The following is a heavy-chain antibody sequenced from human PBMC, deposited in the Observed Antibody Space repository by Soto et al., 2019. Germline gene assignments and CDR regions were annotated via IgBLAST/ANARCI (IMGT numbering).Heavy chain of an antibody. Sequence: PSETLSLTCTVSGGSISSYYWSWIRQPPGKGLEWIGYIYYSGSTNYNPSLKSRVTISVDTSKNQFSLKLSSVTAADTAVYYCARIQRPHSYDIWGQGTMVTVSS. CDR3: ARIQRPHSYDI. J-gene: IGHJ3*02. V-gene: IGHV4-59*01. CDR2: IYYSGST. D-gene: IGHD1-26*01. CDR1: GGSISSYY.